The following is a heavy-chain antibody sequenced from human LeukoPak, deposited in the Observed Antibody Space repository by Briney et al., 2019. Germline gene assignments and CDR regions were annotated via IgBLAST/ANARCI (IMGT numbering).Heavy chain of an antibody. D-gene: IGHD6-19*01. CDR2: VNSDGSTT. CDR1: GFTFSNYW. J-gene: IGHJ4*02. CDR3: AKPAGSGWYDY. Sequence: GGSLRLYCAASGFTFSNYWMHWVRQAPRLGLVWVSRVNSDGSTTTYADSVKGRFTISRDNAKNTLYLQMNSLTGEDTAVYYCAKPAGSGWYDYWGQGTLVTVSS. V-gene: IGHV3-74*01.